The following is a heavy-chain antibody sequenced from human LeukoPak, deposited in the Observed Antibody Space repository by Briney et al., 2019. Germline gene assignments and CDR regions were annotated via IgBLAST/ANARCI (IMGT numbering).Heavy chain of an antibody. CDR3: AAGMAPAGSDY. Sequence: PGGSLRLSCAASGFTFRSYWMHWVRHAPGKGLVWVSRINTDGSNTNYADSVKGRFTIYRDNAKNTLYLQMNSLRAEDTAVYYCAAGMAPAGSDYWGQGTLVTVSS. CDR2: INTDGSNT. D-gene: IGHD6-13*01. CDR1: GFTFRSYW. J-gene: IGHJ4*02. V-gene: IGHV3-74*01.